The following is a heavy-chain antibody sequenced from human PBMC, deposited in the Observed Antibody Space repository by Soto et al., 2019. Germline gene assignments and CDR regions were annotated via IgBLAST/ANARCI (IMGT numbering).Heavy chain of an antibody. V-gene: IGHV3-33*01. D-gene: IGHD2-21*01. CDR2: IWSDGNYK. Sequence: GGSLRLSCTASGFMLSTFALHLVRQAPGKGLEWVAIIWSDGNYKDYADSVKGRFTSSRYNSKNTLYLQMNSLRAEDTAVYYCARVEHIVPLEVWGQGTTVAVSS. CDR3: ARVEHIVPLEV. CDR1: GFMLSTFA. J-gene: IGHJ6*01.